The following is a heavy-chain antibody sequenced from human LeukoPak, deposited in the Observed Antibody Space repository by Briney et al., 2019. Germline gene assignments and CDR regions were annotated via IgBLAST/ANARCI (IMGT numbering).Heavy chain of an antibody. J-gene: IGHJ4*02. CDR2: IYPGDSDT. CDR3: ARRRDLYSGSYYPFDY. CDR1: GYSFTTYW. Sequence: GESLKISCKGSGYSFTTYWIGWVRQMPGKGLEWMGIIYPGDSDTRYSPSFQGQVTISADKSISTAYLQWSSLKASDTAMYYCARRRDLYSGSYYPFDYWGQGTLVTVSS. D-gene: IGHD1-26*01. V-gene: IGHV5-51*01.